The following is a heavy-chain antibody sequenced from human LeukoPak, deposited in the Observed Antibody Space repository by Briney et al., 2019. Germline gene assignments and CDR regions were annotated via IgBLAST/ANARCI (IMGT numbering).Heavy chain of an antibody. V-gene: IGHV3-74*01. Sequence: GGSLRLSCAASGFTFSSNWMHWVRQAPGKGLVWVSRINGDGSITDHAESVKGRFTISRNNADNTLHLQMNSLRAEDTAVYHCVREVGAPGSFQHWGQGALVTVSS. CDR2: INGDGSIT. CDR3: VREVGAPGSFQH. CDR1: GFTFSSNW. D-gene: IGHD1-26*01. J-gene: IGHJ1*01.